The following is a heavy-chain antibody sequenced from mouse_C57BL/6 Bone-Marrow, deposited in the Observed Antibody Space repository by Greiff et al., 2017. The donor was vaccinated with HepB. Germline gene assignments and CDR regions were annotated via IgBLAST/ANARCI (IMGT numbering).Heavy chain of an antibody. V-gene: IGHV5-6*01. CDR1: GFTFSSYG. CDR2: ISSGGSYT. Sequence: EVQLQESGGDLVKPGGSLKLSCAASGFTFSSYGMSWVRQTPDKRLEWVATISSGGSYTYYPDSVKGRFTISRDNAKNTLYLQMSSLKSEDTAMYYCARRTTVVASFDYWGQGTTLTVSS. D-gene: IGHD1-1*01. J-gene: IGHJ2*01. CDR3: ARRTTVVASFDY.